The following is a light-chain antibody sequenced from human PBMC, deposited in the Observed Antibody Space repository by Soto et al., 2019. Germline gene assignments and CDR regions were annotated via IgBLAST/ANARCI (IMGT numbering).Light chain of an antibody. CDR2: GAS. V-gene: IGKV3-20*01. CDR3: QQYDNSPIT. Sequence: PGERASLSCGASQSISSSFLAWYQQRPGQAPRLLIYGASSRATGIPDRFSGTGSETDFTLTISRLEPEDFAVYYCQQYDNSPITFGQGTRLEI. J-gene: IGKJ5*01. CDR1: QSISSSF.